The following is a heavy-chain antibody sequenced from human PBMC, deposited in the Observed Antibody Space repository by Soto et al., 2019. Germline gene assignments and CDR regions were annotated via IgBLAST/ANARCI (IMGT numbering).Heavy chain of an antibody. D-gene: IGHD1-26*01. V-gene: IGHV4-39*01. CDR3: ARLSSGSYPPFDY. J-gene: IGHJ4*02. CDR1: GGSISSISYY. CDR2: IYYSGSA. Sequence: SETLSLTCTVSGGSISSISYYWGWIRQPPGKGLEWIGSIYYSGSAFYNPSLKSRVTISVDTSKNQFSLNLSSVTAADTAVYYCARLSSGSYPPFDYWGQGTQVTVSS.